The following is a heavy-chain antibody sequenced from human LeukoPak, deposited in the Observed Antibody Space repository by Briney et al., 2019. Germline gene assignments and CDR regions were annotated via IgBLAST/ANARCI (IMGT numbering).Heavy chain of an antibody. CDR2: IYHSGST. J-gene: IGHJ6*03. D-gene: IGHD3-16*02. Sequence: SETLSLTCTVSGYSISSGYYWGWIRQPPGKGLEWIGSIYHSGSTYYNPSLKSRVTISVDTSKNQFSLKLSSVTAADTAVYYCARGLSGYYYMDVWGKGTTVTISS. CDR3: ARGLSGYYYMDV. V-gene: IGHV4-38-2*02. CDR1: GYSISSGYY.